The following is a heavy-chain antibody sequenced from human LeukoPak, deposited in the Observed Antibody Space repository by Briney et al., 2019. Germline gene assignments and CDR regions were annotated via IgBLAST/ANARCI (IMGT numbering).Heavy chain of an antibody. Sequence: GGSLRLSCAASGFTVSSNYMSWVRQAPGKGLEWVSVIYNDGSTYYADSVKGRFTISRDNSKDTLYLQMNSLRAEDTAVYYCARGNSGDSGLFDYWGQGTLVTVSS. CDR2: IYNDGST. CDR3: ARGNSGDSGLFDY. D-gene: IGHD1-26*01. J-gene: IGHJ4*02. CDR1: GFTVSSNY. V-gene: IGHV3-53*01.